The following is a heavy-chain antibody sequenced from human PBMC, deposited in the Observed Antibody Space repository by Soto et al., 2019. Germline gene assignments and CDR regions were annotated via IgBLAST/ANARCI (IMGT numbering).Heavy chain of an antibody. CDR1: GYTFTSYG. D-gene: IGHD3-22*01. CDR3: ARDAYYDSSVVDAFDI. Sequence: SGAEVKKPGASVKVSCKASGYTFTSYGISWVRQAPGQGLEWMGWISAYNGNTNYAQKLQGRVTMTTDTSTSTAYMELRSLRSDDTAVYYCARDAYYDSSVVDAFDIWGQGTMVTVSS. V-gene: IGHV1-18*01. CDR2: ISAYNGNT. J-gene: IGHJ3*02.